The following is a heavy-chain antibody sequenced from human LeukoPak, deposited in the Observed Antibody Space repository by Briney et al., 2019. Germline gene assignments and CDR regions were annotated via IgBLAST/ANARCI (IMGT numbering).Heavy chain of an antibody. CDR2: IYHSGGS. D-gene: IGHD1-1*01. CDR3: AKAGTTGIHHWFDP. V-gene: IGHV4-38-2*01. J-gene: IGHJ5*02. CDR1: GYSISNDYY. Sequence: SETLSLTCVVSGYSISNDYYWGWIRQPPGKGMEWIGNIYHSGGSYYNPSLKSRVTILVDTSKNQFSLKLSSVTAADTAVYYCAKAGTTGIHHWFDPWGQGNLVTVSS.